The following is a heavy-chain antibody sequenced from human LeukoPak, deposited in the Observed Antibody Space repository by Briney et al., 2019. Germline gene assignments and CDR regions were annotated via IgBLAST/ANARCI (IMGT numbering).Heavy chain of an antibody. CDR2: IYYSGST. V-gene: IGHV4-39*01. D-gene: IGHD6-13*01. J-gene: IGHJ4*02. CDR1: GGSISSSSYY. Sequence: SETLSLTCTVSGGSISSSSYYWGWIRQPPGKGLEWIGSIYYSGSTYYNPSLKSRVTISVDTSKNQFSLKLSSVTAADTAVYYCARHPAVSSSFSFFDYWGQGTLVTVSS. CDR3: ARHPAVSSSFSFFDY.